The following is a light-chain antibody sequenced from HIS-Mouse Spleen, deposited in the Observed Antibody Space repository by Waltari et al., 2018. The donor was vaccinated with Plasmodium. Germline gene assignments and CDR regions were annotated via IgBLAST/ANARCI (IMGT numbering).Light chain of an antibody. J-gene: IGLJ3*02. Sequence: QPVLTQPPSSSASPGESARLTCTLPSDINVCSYNIYWYQQKPGSPPRYLLYYYSDSDKGQGSGVPSRFSGSKDASANTGNLLISGLQSEDEADYYCMIWPSNASGVFGGGTKLTVL. CDR2: YYSDSDK. V-gene: IGLV5-37*01. CDR1: SDINVCSYN. CDR3: MIWPSNASGV.